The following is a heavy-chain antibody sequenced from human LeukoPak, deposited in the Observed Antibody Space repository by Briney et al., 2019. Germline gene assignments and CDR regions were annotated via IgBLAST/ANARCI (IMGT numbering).Heavy chain of an antibody. CDR1: GFTFIDYA. CDR3: ARSNWEGTYYYGMGV. Sequence: GGSLRLSCAASGFTFIDYAIHWVRQAPGKGLEWVALISYNGKYTYYADSVRGRFTISRDDSKNTVYLQMVSLRGEDTALYFCARSNWEGTYYYGMGVWGLGTPVTVSS. V-gene: IGHV3-30*04. D-gene: IGHD1-1*01. CDR2: ISYNGKYT. J-gene: IGHJ6*02.